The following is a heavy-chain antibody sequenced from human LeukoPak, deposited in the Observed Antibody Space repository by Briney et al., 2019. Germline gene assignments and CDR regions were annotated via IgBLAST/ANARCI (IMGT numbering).Heavy chain of an antibody. J-gene: IGHJ6*03. CDR2: INPSGGST. CDR3: ARVISSGWESHDYYYYMDV. D-gene: IGHD6-19*01. Sequence: ASVKVSCKASGYTFTTYYMHWVRQAPGQGLEWMGIINPSGGSTNYAQKFQGRVTITADKSTSTAYMELSSLRSEDTAVYYCARVISSGWESHDYYYYMDVWGKGTTVTVSS. V-gene: IGHV1-46*01. CDR1: GYTFTTYY.